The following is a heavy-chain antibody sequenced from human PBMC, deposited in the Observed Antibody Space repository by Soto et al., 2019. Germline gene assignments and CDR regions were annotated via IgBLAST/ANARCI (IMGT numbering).Heavy chain of an antibody. J-gene: IGHJ6*02. CDR1: GFTFSSYA. CDR3: AKSLWLVLLQYYYGMDV. V-gene: IGHV3-23*01. CDR2: ISGSGGST. D-gene: IGHD6-19*01. Sequence: GGSLRLSCAASGFTFSSYAMSWVRQAPGKGLEWVSAISGSGGSTYYADSVKGRFTISRDNSKNTLYLQMNSLRAEDTAVYYCAKSLWLVLLQYYYGMDVWGHGTTFIVSS.